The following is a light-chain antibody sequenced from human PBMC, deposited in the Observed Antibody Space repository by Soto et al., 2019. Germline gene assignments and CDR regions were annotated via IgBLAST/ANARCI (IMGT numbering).Light chain of an antibody. J-gene: IGKJ1*01. Sequence: DIPMTQSPASLSESVGERVTITCRASQSINTYLNWYQQKPGKAPKLLIYAAYSLQSGVPSRFSGSGSGTDFTLTISSLQPEDFATYYCQQSYSTPRTFGQGTKVDIK. CDR3: QQSYSTPRT. CDR2: AAY. V-gene: IGKV1-39*01. CDR1: QSINTY.